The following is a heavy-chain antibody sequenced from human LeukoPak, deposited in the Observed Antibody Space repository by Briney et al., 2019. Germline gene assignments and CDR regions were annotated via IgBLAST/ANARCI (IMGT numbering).Heavy chain of an antibody. D-gene: IGHD4-17*01. V-gene: IGHV3-23*01. CDR2: ISGSGGST. CDR1: GFTFSSYA. J-gene: IGHJ4*02. Sequence: GGSLRLSCAASGFTFSSYAMSWVRQAPGKGLEWVSAISGSGGSTYYADSVKGRFTISRGNSKNTLYLQMNSLRAEDTAVYYCAKDRGAVTTFTDYWGQGTLVTVSS. CDR3: AKDRGAVTTFTDY.